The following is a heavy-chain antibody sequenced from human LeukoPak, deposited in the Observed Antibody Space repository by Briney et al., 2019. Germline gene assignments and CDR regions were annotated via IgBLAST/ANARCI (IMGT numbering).Heavy chain of an antibody. CDR1: GFSFSSYA. CDR2: ISGSGAST. J-gene: IGHJ4*02. V-gene: IGHV3-23*01. D-gene: IGHD1-26*01. Sequence: GGSLRLSCAASGFSFSSYAMSWVRQAPGKGLEWISGISGSGASTYYADSVKGRFTISRDDSRNTLYLQMNSLRGDDTAVYYCAKDVGKWESLHFFDYWGQGTLVTVSS. CDR3: AKDVGKWESLHFFDY.